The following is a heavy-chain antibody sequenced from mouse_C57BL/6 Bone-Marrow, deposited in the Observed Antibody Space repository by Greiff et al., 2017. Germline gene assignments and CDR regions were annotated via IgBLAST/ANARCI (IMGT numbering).Heavy chain of an antibody. D-gene: IGHD4-1*01. V-gene: IGHV1-80*01. Sequence: LQQSGASVKISCKVSGYAFSTYWMNWVKQRPGKGLVWIGQIYPGDGDTNYNGKFKGKATLTADKSSSTAYMQLSSVTSEDSAVDFCASDWDYFDYWGQGTTLTVSS. J-gene: IGHJ2*01. CDR2: IYPGDGDT. CDR3: ASDWDYFDY. CDR1: GYAFSTYW.